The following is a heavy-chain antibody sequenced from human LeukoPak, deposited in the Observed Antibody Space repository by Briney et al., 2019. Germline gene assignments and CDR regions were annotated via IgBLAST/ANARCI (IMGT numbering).Heavy chain of an antibody. J-gene: IGHJ6*02. V-gene: IGHV1-2*02. CDR1: GYTFTGYY. Sequence: GASAKVSCKASGYTFTGYYMHWVRQAPGQGLEWMGWINPNSGGTNYAQKFQGRVTMTGDTSISTAYMELSRLRSDDTAVYYCARHRIVGQWLANYYYGMDVWGQGTTVTVSS. CDR2: INPNSGGT. D-gene: IGHD6-19*01. CDR3: ARHRIVGQWLANYYYGMDV.